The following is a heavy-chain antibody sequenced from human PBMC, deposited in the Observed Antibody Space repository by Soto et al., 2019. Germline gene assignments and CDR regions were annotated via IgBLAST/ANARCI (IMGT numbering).Heavy chain of an antibody. D-gene: IGHD5-12*01. CDR3: AKDYRDGYRRIDY. V-gene: IGHV3-30*18. CDR1: GFTLSIYG. CDR2: ISYDGSNK. Sequence: QVQLVESGGGVVQPGRSLRLSCAASGFTLSIYGMHWVRQAPGKGLEWVAVISYDGSNKYYADSVKGRFTISRDNSKNPLYLQMYSLRAEDTAIYYCAKDYRDGYRRIDYWGQGTLVTVSS. J-gene: IGHJ4*02.